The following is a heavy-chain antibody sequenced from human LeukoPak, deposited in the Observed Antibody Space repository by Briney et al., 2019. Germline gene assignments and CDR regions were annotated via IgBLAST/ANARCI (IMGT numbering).Heavy chain of an antibody. V-gene: IGHV4-34*01. D-gene: IGHD4-17*01. J-gene: IGHJ5*02. CDR1: GGSFSGYY. Sequence: PSETLSLTCAVYGGSFSGYYWSWLRQPPGKGMEWIGEINHSGSTDYNPSLESRVTIPVDTSKNQFSLKLSSVTAADTAVYYCARGDDYGDNWFDPWGQGTLVTVSS. CDR3: ARGDDYGDNWFDP. CDR2: INHSGST.